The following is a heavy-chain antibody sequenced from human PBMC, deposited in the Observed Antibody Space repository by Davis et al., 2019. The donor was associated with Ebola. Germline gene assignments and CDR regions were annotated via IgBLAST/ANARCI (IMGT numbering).Heavy chain of an antibody. CDR1: RGSFSGYY. V-gene: IGHV4-34*01. D-gene: IGHD1-26*01. CDR2: INHSGST. Sequence: SETLSLTCAVYRGSFSGYYWSWIRQPPGKGLEWTGEINHSGSTNYNPSLKSRVTISVDTSKNQFSLKLSSVTAADTAVYYCASRTYSGSYGRGYFDYWGQGTLVTVSS. J-gene: IGHJ4*02. CDR3: ASRTYSGSYGRGYFDY.